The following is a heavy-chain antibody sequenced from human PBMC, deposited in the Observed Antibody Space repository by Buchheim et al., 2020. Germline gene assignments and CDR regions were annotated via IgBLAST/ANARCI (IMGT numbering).Heavy chain of an antibody. CDR2: INHSGST. D-gene: IGHD3-3*01. J-gene: IGHJ6*04. Sequence: QVQLQQWGAGLLKPSEPLSLTCAVYGGSFSGYYWSWIRQPPGKGLAWIGEINHSGSTNYNPSLNSLFTISADTSKKQFSLKLSSVTAEETAVYYCARANFGVVWDGLYGMDVWGKGTT. CDR3: ARANFGVVWDGLYGMDV. CDR1: GGSFSGYY. V-gene: IGHV4-34*01.